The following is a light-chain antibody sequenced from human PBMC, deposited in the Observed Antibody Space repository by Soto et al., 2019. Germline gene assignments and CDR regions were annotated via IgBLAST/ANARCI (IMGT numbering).Light chain of an antibody. Sequence: AVRMTQSPSSLSASTGDRVTITCRASQDISSYLAWYQQKPGKAPNLLIYAASTLQSGVPSRFSGSASGTDFTLTISSLQPEDFATYYCQQSYSTPPTFGGGTKVDIK. V-gene: IGKV1-8*01. CDR2: AAS. CDR1: QDISSY. CDR3: QQSYSTPPT. J-gene: IGKJ4*01.